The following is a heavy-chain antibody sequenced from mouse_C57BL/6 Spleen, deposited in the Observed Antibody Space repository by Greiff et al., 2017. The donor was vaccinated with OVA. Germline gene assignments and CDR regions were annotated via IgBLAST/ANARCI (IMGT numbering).Heavy chain of an antibody. CDR1: GYSITSGYY. CDR2: ISYDGSN. CDR3: ARADSSVDY. Sequence: ESGPGLVKPSQSLSLTCSVTGYSITSGYYWNWIRQFPGNKLEWMGYISYDGSNNYNPSLKNRISITRDTSKNQFFLKLNSVTTEDTATYYCARADSSVDYWGQGTSVTVSS. J-gene: IGHJ4*01. V-gene: IGHV3-6*01. D-gene: IGHD3-2*01.